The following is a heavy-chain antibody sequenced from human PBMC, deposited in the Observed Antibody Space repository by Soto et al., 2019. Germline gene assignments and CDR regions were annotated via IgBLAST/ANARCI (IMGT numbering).Heavy chain of an antibody. V-gene: IGHV3-11*01. CDR3: ARDLGYYASDGYFDS. J-gene: IGHJ4*02. CDR2: ISSSGSII. Sequence: PXGSLRLSCAASGFTFSDYYMSWIRQAPGKGLEWVSYISSSGSIIYYADSVKGRFTISRDNAKNSLYLQLNSLRAEDTAVYYCARDLGYYASDGYFDSWGQGTVVTAPQ. D-gene: IGHD3-22*01. CDR1: GFTFSDYY.